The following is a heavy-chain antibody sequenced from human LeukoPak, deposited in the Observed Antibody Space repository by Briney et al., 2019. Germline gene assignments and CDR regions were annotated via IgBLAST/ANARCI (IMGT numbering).Heavy chain of an antibody. D-gene: IGHD6-6*01. Sequence: PGRSLRLSCAASGFTFSSYGMHWVRQAPGKGLEWVAVISYDGSNKYYADSVKGRFTISRDNSKNTLYLQMNSLRAEDTAVYYCARDLTEYSSSSGFDYWGQGTLVTVSS. V-gene: IGHV3-30*03. CDR2: ISYDGSNK. CDR3: ARDLTEYSSSSGFDY. J-gene: IGHJ4*02. CDR1: GFTFSSYG.